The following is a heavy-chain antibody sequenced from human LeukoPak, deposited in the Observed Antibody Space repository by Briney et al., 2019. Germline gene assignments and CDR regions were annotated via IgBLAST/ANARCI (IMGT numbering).Heavy chain of an antibody. J-gene: IGHJ4*02. CDR2: VYQSGGT. D-gene: IGHD3-9*01. V-gene: IGHV4-38-2*02. CDR1: GYSISSGYY. Sequence: SETLSLTCTVSGYSISSGYYWAWIRQPPGKGLEWIGSVYQSGGTYFNPPLKSRVTISVDTAKNQFSLKLTSVTAADTAVYYCARAYPDATGYTRHFDYWGPGALVTVSS. CDR3: ARAYPDATGYTRHFDY.